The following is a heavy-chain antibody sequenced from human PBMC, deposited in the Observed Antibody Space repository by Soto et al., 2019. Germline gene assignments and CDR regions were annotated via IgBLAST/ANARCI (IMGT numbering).Heavy chain of an antibody. CDR2: VSSSSYT. CDR1: GCTCSDYY. CDR3: ATSHDSGSFGTFDC. Sequence: GAVRRTCADPGCTCSDYYMSWIRQAPGKGLEWVSYVSSSSYTNYADSVKGRFTISRDNAKNSLFLQMNSLRDEDTAVYYCATSHDSGSFGTFDCWGQGTLVTVSS. V-gene: IGHV3-11*06. J-gene: IGHJ4*02. D-gene: IGHD3-10*01.